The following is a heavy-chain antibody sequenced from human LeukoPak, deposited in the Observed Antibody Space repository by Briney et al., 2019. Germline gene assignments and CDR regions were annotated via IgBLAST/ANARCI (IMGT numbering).Heavy chain of an antibody. CDR1: GFTFNTYS. J-gene: IGHJ4*02. CDR2: IDSSGGYM. Sequence: PGGSLRLSCAASGFTFNTYSMNWARQAPGKGLEWVSSIDSSGGYMFYADAVEGRFIISRDNAKDSLYLQMNRLRVEDTAVYYCLRGDRRDYWGQGTLVTVSS. V-gene: IGHV3-21*06. CDR3: LRGDRRDY.